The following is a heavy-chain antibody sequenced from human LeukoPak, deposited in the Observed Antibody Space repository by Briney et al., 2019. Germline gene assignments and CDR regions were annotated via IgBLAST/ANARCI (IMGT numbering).Heavy chain of an antibody. CDR3: VRRAWKNNWNDAGPDYFDY. D-gene: IGHD1-1*01. CDR2: IIPIFGTA. V-gene: IGHV1-69*06. J-gene: IGHJ4*02. Sequence: SVKVSCAASGGTFSSYAISWVRQAPGQGLEWMGGIIPIFGTANYAQKFQGRVTITADKSTSTAYMELSSLRSEDTAVYYCVRRAWKNNWNDAGPDYFDYWGQGTLVTVSS. CDR1: GGTFSSYA.